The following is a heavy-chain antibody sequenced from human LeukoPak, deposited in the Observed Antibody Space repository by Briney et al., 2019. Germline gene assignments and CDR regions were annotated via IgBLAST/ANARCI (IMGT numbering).Heavy chain of an antibody. D-gene: IGHD3-22*01. CDR3: ATSSQKDYYDSSGYSSYYMDV. CDR2: VDPEDGET. V-gene: IGHV1-69-2*01. Sequence: ASVKVSCKVSGYTFTDYYMHWVQQAPGKGLEWMGLVDPEDGETIYAGKFQGRVTITADTSTDTAYMELSSLRSEDTAVYYCATSSQKDYYDSSGYSSYYMDVWGKGTTVTVSS. J-gene: IGHJ6*03. CDR1: GYTFTDYY.